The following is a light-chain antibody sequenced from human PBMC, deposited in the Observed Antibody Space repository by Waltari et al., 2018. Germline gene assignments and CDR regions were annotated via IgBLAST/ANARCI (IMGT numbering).Light chain of an antibody. CDR3: QQRYSWPAT. J-gene: IGKJ3*01. CDR2: EAT. Sequence: VLTQSPATLSLSPGERATLSCRASQGVSSYVAWYQHKTGKTPRLLIYEATNRATGIPASVSGSGSGTDFTLTISSLEPEDFAVYYCQQRYSWPATFGPGTKVDI. V-gene: IGKV3-11*01. CDR1: QGVSSY.